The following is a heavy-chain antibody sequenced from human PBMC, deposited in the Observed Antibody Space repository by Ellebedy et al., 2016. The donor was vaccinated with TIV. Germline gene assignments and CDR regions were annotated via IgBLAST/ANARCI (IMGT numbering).Heavy chain of an antibody. CDR3: AKGCGTDCTFFQE. CDR2: ISNSGGRT. J-gene: IGHJ1*01. CDR1: GLTFSNYG. Sequence: PGGSLRLSCAVSGLTFSNYGMSWVRQAPGKGLEWLSAISNSGGRTYYADSVKGRFIISRDNSKNTLYLQINSLTAEDSAVYFCAKGCGTDCTFFQEWGQGTLVTVSS. D-gene: IGHD1-7*01. V-gene: IGHV3-23*01.